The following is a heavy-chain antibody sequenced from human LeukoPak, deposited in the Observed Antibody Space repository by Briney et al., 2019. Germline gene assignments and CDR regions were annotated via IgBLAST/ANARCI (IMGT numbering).Heavy chain of an antibody. CDR2: IYYSGST. J-gene: IGHJ4*02. CDR3: ARAAVYGDYGLDY. Sequence: GSLRLSCAASGFTVSSNYMSWIRQPPGKGLEWIGYIYYSGSTYYNPSLKSRVTISVDTSKNQFSLKLSSVTAADTAVYYCARAAVYGDYGLDYWGQGTLVTVSS. V-gene: IGHV4-59*02. CDR1: GFTVSSNY. D-gene: IGHD4-17*01.